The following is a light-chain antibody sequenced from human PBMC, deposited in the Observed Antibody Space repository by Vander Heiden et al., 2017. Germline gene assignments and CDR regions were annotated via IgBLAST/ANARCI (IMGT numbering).Light chain of an antibody. Sequence: QSALTQPPSVSGSLGQSITISCTGASRDVGAYNLVSWYQQHPGKAPNLMIYAINTRPSGVSNRFSASKSRNTASLTISGLQAEDEADYFCCSYAGSSTFVFGTGTKVTVL. CDR2: AIN. V-gene: IGLV2-23*02. CDR3: CSYAGSSTFV. CDR1: SRDVGAYNL. J-gene: IGLJ1*01.